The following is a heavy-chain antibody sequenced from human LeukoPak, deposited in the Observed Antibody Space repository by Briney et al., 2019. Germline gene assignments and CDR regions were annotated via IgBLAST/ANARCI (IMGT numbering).Heavy chain of an antibody. Sequence: AGGSLRLSCAASGFPFSSHGMSWVRQAPGKGLEWVSGIIGGGGSTYYADSVKGRFTISRDNSKNTLYLQMNSLRAEDTAVYYCARDYDILTGSYYFDYWGQGTLVTVSS. V-gene: IGHV3-23*01. D-gene: IGHD3-9*01. CDR1: GFPFSSHG. CDR3: ARDYDILTGSYYFDY. J-gene: IGHJ4*02. CDR2: IIGGGGST.